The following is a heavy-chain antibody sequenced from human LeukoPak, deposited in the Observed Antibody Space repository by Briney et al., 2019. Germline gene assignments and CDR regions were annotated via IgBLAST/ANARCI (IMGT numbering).Heavy chain of an antibody. CDR1: GFTFSNYA. V-gene: IGHV3-23*01. Sequence: GGSLRLSCAASGFTFSNYAMSWDRQAPGKGLEWVSGISGSGGSTYYADSVKGRFTISRDNSKNTLYLQMNSLRAEDTAVYYCAKGVIPAVDYWGQGTLVTVSS. CDR2: ISGSGGST. CDR3: AKGVIPAVDY. D-gene: IGHD2-2*01. J-gene: IGHJ4*02.